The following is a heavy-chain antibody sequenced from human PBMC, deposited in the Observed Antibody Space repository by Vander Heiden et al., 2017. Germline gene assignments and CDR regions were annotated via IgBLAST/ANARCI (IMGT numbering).Heavy chain of an antibody. J-gene: IGHJ3*02. V-gene: IGHV3-21*01. CDR1: GFTFSSYS. D-gene: IGHD5-18*01. CDR2: ISSSSSYI. CDR3: ARRLGDTAMVLAFDI. Sequence: EVQLVESGGGLVKPGGSLRLSCAASGFTFSSYSMNWVRQAPGKGLEWVSSISSSSSYIYYADSVKGRFTISRDNAKNSLYLQMNSLRAEDTAVYYCARRLGDTAMVLAFDIWGQGTMVTVSS.